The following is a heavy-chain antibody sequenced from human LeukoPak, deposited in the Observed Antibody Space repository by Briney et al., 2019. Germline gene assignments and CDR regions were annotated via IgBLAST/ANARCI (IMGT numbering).Heavy chain of an antibody. CDR3: AVAQWLVQAPVDY. V-gene: IGHV3-30-3*01. D-gene: IGHD6-19*01. Sequence: GGSLRLSCAASGYTFSSYAMHWVRQAPGKGLKWVAVISYDGSNKYYADSVKGRFTISRDNSKNTLYLQMNSLRAEDTAVYYCAVAQWLVQAPVDYWGQGTLVTVSS. CDR1: GYTFSSYA. J-gene: IGHJ4*02. CDR2: ISYDGSNK.